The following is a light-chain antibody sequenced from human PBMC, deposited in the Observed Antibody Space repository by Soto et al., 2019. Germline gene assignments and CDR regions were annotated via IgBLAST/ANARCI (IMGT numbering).Light chain of an antibody. J-gene: IGKJ1*01. Sequence: EIVLTQSPGTLSLSPGESVTLSCRASQRVSSAFLAWYQQKPGQAPRLLIHGASSRATGTPDRFSGSGSGTDFTLTINRLEPEDFALYYCQQYGSSPPTFGQGTKVDIK. CDR1: QRVSSAF. CDR3: QQYGSSPPT. CDR2: GAS. V-gene: IGKV3-20*01.